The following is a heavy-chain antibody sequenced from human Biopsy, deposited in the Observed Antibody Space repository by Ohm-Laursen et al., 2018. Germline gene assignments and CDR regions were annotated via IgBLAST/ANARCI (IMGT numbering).Heavy chain of an antibody. D-gene: IGHD6-19*01. J-gene: IGHJ3*02. Sequence: SLRLSCAASGFGMYAMHWVRQPPGKGLEWLAGLAYDGSNKYYAESVKGRFTISGDRSRDTVHLQMNSLRYEDTALYYCAKDGGQWLGGAFDIWGHGTMVSVSS. CDR2: LAYDGSNK. CDR3: AKDGGQWLGGAFDI. CDR1: GFGMYA. V-gene: IGHV3-30*18.